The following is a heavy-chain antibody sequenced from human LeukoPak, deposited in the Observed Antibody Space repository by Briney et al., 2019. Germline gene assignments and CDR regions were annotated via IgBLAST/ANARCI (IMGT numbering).Heavy chain of an antibody. V-gene: IGHV5-51*01. CDR2: IYPGDSDT. CDR3: ARLPPDRSLIDY. Sequence: GESLKISWKGSGYSFTSYWIGWVRQMPGKGLELMGLIYPGDSDTRYSPSFQGQVTISADKSISTAYLQWSSLKASDTAMYYCARLPPDRSLIDYWGQGTLVTVSS. CDR1: GYSFTSYW. J-gene: IGHJ4*02.